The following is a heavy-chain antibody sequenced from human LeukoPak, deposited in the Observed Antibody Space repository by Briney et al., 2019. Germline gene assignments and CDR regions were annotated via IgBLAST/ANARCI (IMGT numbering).Heavy chain of an antibody. CDR1: GYTFTGYY. D-gene: IGHD1-26*01. Sequence: ASVKVSCKASGYTFTGYYMHWVRQAPGQGLEWMGWINPNSGGTNYAQKFQGWVTMTRDTSISTAYMELSRLRSDDTAVYYCARAGGGGGSYYFVSEPETRYWGQGTLVTVSS. CDR2: INPNSGGT. J-gene: IGHJ4*02. CDR3: ARAGGGGGSYYFVSEPETRY. V-gene: IGHV1-2*04.